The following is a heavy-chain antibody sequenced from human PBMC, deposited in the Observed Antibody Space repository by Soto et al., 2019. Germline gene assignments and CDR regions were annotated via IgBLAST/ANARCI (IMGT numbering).Heavy chain of an antibody. J-gene: IGHJ4*02. Sequence: QVQLQQWGAGLLKPSETLSLTCAVYGGSFSGYYWSWIRQPPGKGLEWIGEINHSGSTNYNPSLKSRVTISVDTSKNQFSLKLRSVTAADTAVYYCARGRIISYWGQGTLVTVSS. V-gene: IGHV4-34*01. CDR1: GGSFSGYY. CDR3: ARGRIISY. D-gene: IGHD3-10*01. CDR2: INHSGST.